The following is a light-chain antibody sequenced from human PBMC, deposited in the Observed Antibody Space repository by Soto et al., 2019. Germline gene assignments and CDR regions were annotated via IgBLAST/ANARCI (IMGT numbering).Light chain of an antibody. J-gene: IGKJ5*01. CDR1: QSFSSS. CDR3: QQRSNWSPVIT. CDR2: DAS. Sequence: EIVLTQSPATLSLSPGERATLSCRASQSFSSSLAWYQQKPGQAPRLLIYDASKRATGIPARFSGRRSGTAFTLPTSSREPEDFAVDYCQQRSNWSPVITFGQGTRLEIK. V-gene: IGKV3-11*01.